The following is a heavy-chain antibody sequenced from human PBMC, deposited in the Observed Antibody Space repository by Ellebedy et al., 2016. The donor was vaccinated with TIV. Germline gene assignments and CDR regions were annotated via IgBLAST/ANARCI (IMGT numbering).Heavy chain of an antibody. CDR2: IIPIFGTA. V-gene: IGHV1-69*13. CDR1: GYTFTSYG. D-gene: IGHD5-12*01. Sequence: SVKVSXXASGYTFTSYGISWVRQAPGQGLEWMGGIIPIFGTANYAQKFQGRVTITADESTSTAYMELSSLRSEDTAVYYCAVMDIVATDYYYYMDVWGKGTTVTVSS. J-gene: IGHJ6*03. CDR3: AVMDIVATDYYYYMDV.